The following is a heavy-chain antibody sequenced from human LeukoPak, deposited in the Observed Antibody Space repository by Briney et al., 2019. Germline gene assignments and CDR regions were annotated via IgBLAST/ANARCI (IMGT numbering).Heavy chain of an antibody. CDR1: GFTFSSYG. Sequence: GRSLRLSCAASGFTFSSYGMHWVRQAPGKGLEWVAVIWYDGSNKYYADSVKGRFIISRDNSKNTLYLQMNSLRAEDTAVYYCAREQYASDDALDIWGQGSMVTVSS. V-gene: IGHV3-33*01. J-gene: IGHJ3*02. CDR2: IWYDGSNK. CDR3: AREQYASDDALDI. D-gene: IGHD5-24*01.